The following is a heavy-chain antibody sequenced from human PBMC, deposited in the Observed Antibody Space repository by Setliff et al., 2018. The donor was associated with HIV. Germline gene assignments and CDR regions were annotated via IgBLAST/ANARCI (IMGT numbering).Heavy chain of an antibody. Sequence: GASVKVSCKVSGDTFRNYALNWVRQAPGQGLEWMGGIIPVFGSAHYAQKFQDRITITTDESTSSVFVELSNLRPDDTAIYYCARDRAEADVGGGVRGPTYFCDYWGQGTLVTVSS. CDR2: IIPVFGSA. V-gene: IGHV1-69*05. CDR1: GDTFRNYA. D-gene: IGHD3-16*01. J-gene: IGHJ4*02. CDR3: ARDRAEADVGGGVRGPTYFCDY.